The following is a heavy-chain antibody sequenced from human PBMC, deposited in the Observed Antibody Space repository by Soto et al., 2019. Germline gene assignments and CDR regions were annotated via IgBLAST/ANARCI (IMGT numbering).Heavy chain of an antibody. Sequence: EVQLVESGGGLVKPGGSLRLSCAAYGFTFSSDSMGWVRQAPGKGLEWVASISSSGSFMNYADSVKGRFTISRDNAKNSLYLQMRSLKDEDTAVYYCARDPPSGTTLDWFDSWGQGTLVTVSS. CDR1: GFTFSSDS. CDR3: ARDPPSGTTLDWFDS. J-gene: IGHJ5*01. V-gene: IGHV3-21*01. D-gene: IGHD1-7*01. CDR2: ISSSGSFM.